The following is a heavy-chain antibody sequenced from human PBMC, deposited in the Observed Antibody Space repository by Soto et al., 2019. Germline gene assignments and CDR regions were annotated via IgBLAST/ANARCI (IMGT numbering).Heavy chain of an antibody. D-gene: IGHD4-4*01. V-gene: IGHV4-59*08. CDR2: IYYSGST. J-gene: IGHJ4*02. Sequence: SETLSLTCSVSGGSMSSYYWSWIRQPPGKGLEWIGDIYYSGSTNYNPSLKSRVTISVDTSKNQFSLKLSSVTAADTAVYYCARHRDFGNYGIDYWGQGTLVTVS. CDR1: GGSMSSYY. CDR3: ARHRDFGNYGIDY.